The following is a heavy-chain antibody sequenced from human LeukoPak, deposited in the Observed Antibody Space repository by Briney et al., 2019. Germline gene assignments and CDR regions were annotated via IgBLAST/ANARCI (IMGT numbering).Heavy chain of an antibody. CDR3: ARDPKNNYFDY. Sequence: GGSLRLSCAASGCTFSTYWMHWVRQAPGKGQVWVSRINTDGSSTTYADSVKGRFTLSRDNARNTLFLQMNSLRAEDTAVYYCARDPKNNYFDYWGQGTLVTVSS. CDR2: INTDGSST. CDR1: GCTFSTYW. J-gene: IGHJ4*02. V-gene: IGHV3-74*01.